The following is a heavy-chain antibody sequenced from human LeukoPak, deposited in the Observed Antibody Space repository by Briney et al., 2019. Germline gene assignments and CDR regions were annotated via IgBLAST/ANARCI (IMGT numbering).Heavy chain of an antibody. D-gene: IGHD3-22*01. CDR2: IRYDGSRK. V-gene: IGHV3-30*02. CDR1: GFIFSSYG. J-gene: IGHJ4*02. CDR3: ARAGDSSGYYFPFFDY. Sequence: GGSLRLSCAASGFIFSSYGMHWVRQAPDKGLEWVAFIRYDGSRKYYADSVKGRFTISRDNSKNTLYLQMNGLRAEDMAVYYCARAGDSSGYYFPFFDYWGQGTLVTVSS.